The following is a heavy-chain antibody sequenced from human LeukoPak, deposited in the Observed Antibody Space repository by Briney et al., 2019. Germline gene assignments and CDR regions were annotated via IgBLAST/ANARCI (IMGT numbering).Heavy chain of an antibody. CDR1: GGSISSSSYY. J-gene: IGHJ2*01. CDR3: ARTGYYDSSGYYLLWYFDL. V-gene: IGHV4-39*07. CDR2: INDSGST. D-gene: IGHD3-22*01. Sequence: SETLSLTCTVSGGSISSSSYYWGWIRQPPGKGLEWIGEINDSGSTNYTPSLKSRVTISVDTSKNQFSLKLSSVTAADTAVYYCARTGYYDSSGYYLLWYFDLWGRGTLVTVSS.